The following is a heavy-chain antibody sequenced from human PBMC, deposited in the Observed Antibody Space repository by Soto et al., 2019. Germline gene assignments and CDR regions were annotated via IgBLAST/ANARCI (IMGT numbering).Heavy chain of an antibody. V-gene: IGHV4-59*01. CDR1: GGSISSYY. J-gene: IGHJ1*01. CDR2: IYYSGST. CDR3: ARGGAEYFRH. Sequence: QVQLQESGPGLVKPSETLSLTCTVSGGSISSYYWSWIRQPPGKGLEWIGYIYYSGSTNYNPSLKRRVTISIDTSKNQFSLKLSSVTAADTAVYYCARGGAEYFRHWGQGTLVTVSS.